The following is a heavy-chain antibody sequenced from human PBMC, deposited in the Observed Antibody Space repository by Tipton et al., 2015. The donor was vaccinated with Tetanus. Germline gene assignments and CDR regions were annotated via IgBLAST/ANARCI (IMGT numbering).Heavy chain of an antibody. Sequence: SLRLSCAASGFTFDSYAMNWVRQAPGKGLEWVSVSYSGGSYAYYADSVKGRFTVSRDDSKNTLYLQLSSLRVEDTAVYYCVKHLIPGRAYFDSWGLGTLVTVSS. CDR1: GFTFDSYA. CDR3: VKHLIPGRAYFDS. CDR2: SYSGGSYA. J-gene: IGHJ4*02. D-gene: IGHD2-2*01. V-gene: IGHV3-23*03.